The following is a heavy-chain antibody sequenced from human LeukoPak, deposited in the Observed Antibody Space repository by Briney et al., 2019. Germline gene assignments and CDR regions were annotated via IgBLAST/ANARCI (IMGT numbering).Heavy chain of an antibody. CDR1: GYTLTELS. V-gene: IGHV1-24*01. J-gene: IGHJ6*03. CDR3: ATARGALRVYYMDV. CDR2: FDPEDGET. Sequence: ASVRVSCKVSGYTLTELSMHWVRQAPGKGREWMGGFDPEDGETIYAQKFQGRVTMTEDTSTDTAYMELSSLRSEDTAVYYCATARGALRVYYMDVWGKGTTVTVSS. D-gene: IGHD4-17*01.